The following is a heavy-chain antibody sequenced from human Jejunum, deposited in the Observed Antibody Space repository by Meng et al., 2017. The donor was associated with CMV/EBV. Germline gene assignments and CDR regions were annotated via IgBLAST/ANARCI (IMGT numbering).Heavy chain of an antibody. D-gene: IGHD5-24*01. J-gene: IGHJ6*02. CDR1: GFTFSNYG. V-gene: IGHV3-74*01. Sequence: SGFTFSNYGMHWVRQAPGKGLVWVSRINGDGSSTAYADSVKGRFTISRDNAKNTLYLQMNSLRAEDTAVYYCARDARDYHGMDVWGQGTTVTVSS. CDR2: INGDGSST. CDR3: ARDARDYHGMDV.